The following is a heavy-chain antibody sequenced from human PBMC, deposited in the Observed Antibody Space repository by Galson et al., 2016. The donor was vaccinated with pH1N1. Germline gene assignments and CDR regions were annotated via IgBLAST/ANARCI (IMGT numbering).Heavy chain of an antibody. Sequence: SLRLSCAASGFTFSRYWMHWVRQAPGKGLVWVSRINRDGGSAIYADSVKGRLTISRDNAKNTLYLQMNSLRAEDTAVYYCATGEGYYVDYWGQGTLVTVSS. CDR1: GFTFSRYW. J-gene: IGHJ4*02. D-gene: IGHD7-27*01. CDR3: ATGEGYYVDY. CDR2: INRDGGSA. V-gene: IGHV3-74*01.